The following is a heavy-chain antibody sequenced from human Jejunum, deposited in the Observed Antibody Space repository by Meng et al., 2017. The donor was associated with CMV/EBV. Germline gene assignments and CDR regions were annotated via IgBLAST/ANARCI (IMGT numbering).Heavy chain of an antibody. CDR1: TFSSYW. CDR3: ARVRGGLSSSWYYFDY. CDR2: IKQDGSET. V-gene: IGHV3-7*01. J-gene: IGHJ4*02. Sequence: TFSSYWMSWVRQAPGKGLEWVANIKQDGSETYYVDSVKGRFSISRDNAKDSLYLQMNSLRAEDTAVYYCARVRGGLSSSWYYFDYWGQGTLVTVSS. D-gene: IGHD6-13*01.